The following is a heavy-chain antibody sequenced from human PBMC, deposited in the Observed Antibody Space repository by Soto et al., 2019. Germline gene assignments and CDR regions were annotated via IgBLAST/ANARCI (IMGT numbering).Heavy chain of an antibody. V-gene: IGHV3-30*18. CDR1: GFTFSSYG. J-gene: IGHJ4*02. Sequence: GGSLRLSCAASGFTFSSYGMHWVRQAPGKGLEWVAVISYDGSNKYYADSVKGRFTISRDNSKNTLYLQMNSLRAEDTAVYYCAKDHGRGSSWYLVSNQPPGNDYWGQGTLVTVSS. CDR2: ISYDGSNK. D-gene: IGHD6-13*01. CDR3: AKDHGRGSSWYLVSNQPPGNDY.